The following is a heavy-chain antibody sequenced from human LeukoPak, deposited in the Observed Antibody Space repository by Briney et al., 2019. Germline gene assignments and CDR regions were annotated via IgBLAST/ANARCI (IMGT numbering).Heavy chain of an antibody. CDR2: INAGNGNT. V-gene: IGHV1-3*01. Sequence: GASVKVSCKASGYTFTSYAMHWVRQAPGQRLEWMGWINAGNGNTKYSQKFQGRVTITRDTSASTAYMELSSLRSEDTAVYYCARMGVAGTRWFDPRGQGTLVTVSS. J-gene: IGHJ5*02. CDR3: ARMGVAGTRWFDP. CDR1: GYTFTSYA. D-gene: IGHD6-19*01.